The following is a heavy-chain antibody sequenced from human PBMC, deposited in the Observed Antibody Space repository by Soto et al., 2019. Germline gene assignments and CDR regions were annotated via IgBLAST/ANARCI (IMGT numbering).Heavy chain of an antibody. Sequence: LGESLKISCKGSGYSFTSYWIGWVRQMPGKGLEWMGIIYPGDSDTRYSPSFQGQVTISADKSISTAYLQWSSLKASDTAMYYCASSQEYSSGWYRTDYYYYGMDVWGQGTTVTVSS. J-gene: IGHJ6*02. CDR1: GYSFTSYW. V-gene: IGHV5-51*01. CDR3: ASSQEYSSGWYRTDYYYYGMDV. D-gene: IGHD6-19*01. CDR2: IYPGDSDT.